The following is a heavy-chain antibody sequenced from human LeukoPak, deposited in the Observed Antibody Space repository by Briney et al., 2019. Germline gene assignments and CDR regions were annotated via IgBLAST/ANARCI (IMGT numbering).Heavy chain of an antibody. V-gene: IGHV3-21*01. CDR3: ARDAQGYGMDV. CDR1: GFTLSTYS. J-gene: IGHJ6*02. CDR2: ISSGSSYI. Sequence: GGSLRLSCAASGFTLSTYSMNWVRRAPGKGLEWVSSISSGSSYIYYADSVKGRFTISRDNAKNSLYLQMNSLRAEDTAVYSCARDAQGYGMDVWGQGTTVTVSS.